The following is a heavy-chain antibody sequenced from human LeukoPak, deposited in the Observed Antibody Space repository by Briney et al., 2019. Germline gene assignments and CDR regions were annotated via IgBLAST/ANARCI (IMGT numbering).Heavy chain of an antibody. CDR2: ISGFGETT. V-gene: IGHV3-23*01. CDR3: AKGDDSSARWYFDL. J-gene: IGHJ2*01. D-gene: IGHD3-22*01. CDR1: GFTFSSFA. Sequence: GGSLRLSCAASGFTFSSFAISWARQAPGKGLEWVSGISGFGETTYYTDSVKGRFTISRDNSKNTLYLQMNSLRAEDTALYYCAKGDDSSARWYFDLWGRGTLVTVSS.